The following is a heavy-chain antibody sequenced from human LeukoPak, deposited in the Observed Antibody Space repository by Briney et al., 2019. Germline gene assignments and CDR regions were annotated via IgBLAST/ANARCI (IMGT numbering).Heavy chain of an antibody. V-gene: IGHV3-30*03. CDR3: AARRLTVTTEIDY. J-gene: IGHJ4*02. CDR2: ISYDGSNK. D-gene: IGHD4-17*01. Sequence: GRSLRLSCAASGFTFSSYSIHWVRQAPGKGLEWVAVISYDGSNKYYADSVKGRFTISRDNSKNTVYLQMNSLRPEDTAVYYCAARRLTVTTEIDYWGQGTLVTVSS. CDR1: GFTFSSYS.